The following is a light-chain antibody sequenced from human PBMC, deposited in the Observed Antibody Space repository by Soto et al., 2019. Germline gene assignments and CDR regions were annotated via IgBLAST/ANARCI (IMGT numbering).Light chain of an antibody. J-gene: IGKJ5*01. V-gene: IGKV1-39*01. CDR1: QSISSY. CDR3: QQSYSTPT. CDR2: AAS. Sequence: DIQMTQSPSPLSASVGDRVTITYRASQSISSYLNWYQQKPGKAPKLLIYAASSLQSGVPSRFSGSGSGTDFTLTISSLQPEDFATYYCQQSYSTPTFGQGTRLEIK.